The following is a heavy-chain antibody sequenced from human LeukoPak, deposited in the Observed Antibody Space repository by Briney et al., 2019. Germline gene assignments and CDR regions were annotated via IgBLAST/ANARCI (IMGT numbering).Heavy chain of an antibody. Sequence: ASVKVSCKAPGYTFTGYYIHWVRQAPGQGLEWMGWINPNSGGRKYAQKFQGRVTMTRDTSMSTVYMELSRLTSDDTAVYYCASTLTVVGTLDYWGQGTLVPVSS. D-gene: IGHD6-19*01. CDR1: GYTFTGYY. J-gene: IGHJ4*02. V-gene: IGHV1-2*02. CDR2: INPNSGGR. CDR3: ASTLTVVGTLDY.